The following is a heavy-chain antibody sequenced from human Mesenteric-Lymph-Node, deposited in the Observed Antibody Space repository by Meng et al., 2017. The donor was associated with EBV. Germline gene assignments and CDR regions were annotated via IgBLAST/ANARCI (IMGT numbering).Heavy chain of an antibody. J-gene: IGHJ4*02. CDR3: ARGATDFDY. V-gene: IGHV1-18*01. Sequence: QVHLVQSGAEVKKPGASVKVCCKASGYTFTYYGILWVRQAPGQVLERRGWIRPHSGDTKYARKWQGRVTMTADRSTSTANMELRSLRSDDTAVYYCARGATDFDYWGQGPLVTVSS. CDR2: IRPHSGDT. CDR1: GYTFTYYG. D-gene: IGHD5-12*01.